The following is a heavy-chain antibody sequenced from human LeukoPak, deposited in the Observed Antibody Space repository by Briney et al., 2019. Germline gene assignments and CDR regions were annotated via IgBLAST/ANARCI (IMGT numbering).Heavy chain of an antibody. CDR3: ARKVREQQLGPYFDY. Sequence: ASVKVSCKASGGTFSSYAISWVRQAPGQGLEWMGGIIPIFGTANYAQKFQGRVTMTRDMSTSTVYMELSSLRSEDTAVYYCARKVREQQLGPYFDYWGQGTLVTVSS. V-gene: IGHV1-69*05. CDR2: IIPIFGTA. CDR1: GGTFSSYA. D-gene: IGHD6-13*01. J-gene: IGHJ4*02.